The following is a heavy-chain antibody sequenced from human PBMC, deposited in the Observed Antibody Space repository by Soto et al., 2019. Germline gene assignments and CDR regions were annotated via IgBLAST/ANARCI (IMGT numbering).Heavy chain of an antibody. CDR2: INPNSGDT. CDR1: GYIFTGYY. Sequence: QVQLVQSGAEVKKPGASVKVSCKASGYIFTGYYMHWVRQAPGQGLEWMGWINPNSGDTNYAQKFQGWVTMTRDTSISTGYMELSRLTFDDTAVYYCARGSRIAVAGNRFSDYWGQGTLVTVSS. CDR3: ARGSRIAVAGNRFSDY. D-gene: IGHD6-19*01. J-gene: IGHJ4*02. V-gene: IGHV1-2*04.